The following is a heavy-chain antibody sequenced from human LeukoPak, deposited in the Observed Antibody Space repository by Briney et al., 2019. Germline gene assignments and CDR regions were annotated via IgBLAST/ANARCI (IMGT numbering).Heavy chain of an antibody. V-gene: IGHV4-61*02. D-gene: IGHD3-10*01. CDR3: ARNKAGPRRFYYYYGMDV. J-gene: IGHJ6*02. CDR1: GGSISSGSYY. Sequence: PSETLSLTCTVSGGSISSGSYYWSWIRQPAGKGLEWIGRIYTSGSTNYNPSLKSRVTISVDTSKNQFALKLSSVTAADTAVYYCARNKAGPRRFYYYYGMDVWGQGTTVTVSS. CDR2: IYTSGST.